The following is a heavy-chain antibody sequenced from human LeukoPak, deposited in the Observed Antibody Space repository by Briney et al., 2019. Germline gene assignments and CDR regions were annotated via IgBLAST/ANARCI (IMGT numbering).Heavy chain of an antibody. CDR2: IYYSGST. V-gene: IGHV4-59*08. J-gene: IGHJ4*02. CDR3: VRHLARASRYYYGSGSYYPLSTFDY. CDR1: GGSISSYY. D-gene: IGHD3-10*01. Sequence: SETLSLTCTVSGGSISSYYWSWIRQPPGKGLEWIGYIYYSGSTNYNPSLKSRVTISVDTSKNQFSLKLSSVTAADTAVYYCVRHLARASRYYYGSGSYYPLSTFDYWGQGTLVTVSS.